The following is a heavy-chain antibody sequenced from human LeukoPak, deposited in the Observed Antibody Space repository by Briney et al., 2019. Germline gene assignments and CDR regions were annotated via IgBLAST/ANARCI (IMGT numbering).Heavy chain of an antibody. Sequence: GGSLRLSCAASGFTFSSYAMHWVRQAPGKGLEWVAVISYDGSNKYYADSVKGRFIISRDNSKNTLYLQMNSLRAEDTAVYYCASFTVSHYWGQGTLVTVSS. V-gene: IGHV3-30-3*01. CDR2: ISYDGSNK. CDR3: ASFTVSHY. J-gene: IGHJ4*02. D-gene: IGHD4-17*01. CDR1: GFTFSSYA.